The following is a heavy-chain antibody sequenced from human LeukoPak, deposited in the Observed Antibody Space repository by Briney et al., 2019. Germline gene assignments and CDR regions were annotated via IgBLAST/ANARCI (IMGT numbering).Heavy chain of an antibody. CDR3: ARELSYYYDSSGYRFDY. Sequence: PSETLSLTCAVYGGSFSDYYWSWIRQPPGKGLEWIGEINHRGSTNYNASLKSRVTISVDTSKNQFSLKLSSVTAADAAMYYCARELSYYYDSSGYRFDYWGQGTLVTVSS. CDR1: GGSFSDYY. V-gene: IGHV4-34*01. J-gene: IGHJ4*02. D-gene: IGHD3-22*01. CDR2: INHRGST.